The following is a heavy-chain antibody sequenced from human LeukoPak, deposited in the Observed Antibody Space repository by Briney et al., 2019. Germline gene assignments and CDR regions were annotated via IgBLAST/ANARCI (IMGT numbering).Heavy chain of an antibody. J-gene: IGHJ3*02. CDR3: ARGESSGYYPFFDAFDI. V-gene: IGHV1-18*01. CDR1: GGTFSSYA. Sequence: ASVKVSCKASGGTFSSYAISWVRQAPGQGLEWMGWISAYNGNTNYAQKLQGRVTMATDTSTSTAYMELRSLRSDDTAVYYCARGESSGYYPFFDAFDIWGQGTMVTVSS. CDR2: ISAYNGNT. D-gene: IGHD3-22*01.